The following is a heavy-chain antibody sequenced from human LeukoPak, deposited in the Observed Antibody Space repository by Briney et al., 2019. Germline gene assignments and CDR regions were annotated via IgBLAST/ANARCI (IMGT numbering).Heavy chain of an antibody. D-gene: IGHD4-17*01. J-gene: IGHJ6*03. Sequence: GESLKISCKGSGYSFTSYWIGWVRQMPGKGLEWMGIIYPGDSDTRYSPSFQGQVTISADKSISTAYLQWSSLKASDTAMYYCARRGVTTGGYYYYYMDVWGKGTTVTVSS. V-gene: IGHV5-51*01. CDR2: IYPGDSDT. CDR1: GYSFTSYW. CDR3: ARRGVTTGGYYYYYMDV.